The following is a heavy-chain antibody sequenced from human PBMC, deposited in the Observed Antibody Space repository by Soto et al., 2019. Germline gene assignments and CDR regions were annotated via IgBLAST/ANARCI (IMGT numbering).Heavy chain of an antibody. J-gene: IGHJ4*02. CDR1: GFTFSAYW. CDR3: ARGPRVSSTGTGAH. D-gene: IGHD1-1*01. V-gene: IGHV3-74*01. Sequence: GGSLRLSCAVSGFTFSAYWMHWVRQVPGKGLTWVSRISDDGSTATYADSVKGRFIISRDNAKNSLYLEMNTLRADDSGLYYCARGPRVSSTGTGAHWGRGTLVTVPQ. CDR2: ISDDGSTA.